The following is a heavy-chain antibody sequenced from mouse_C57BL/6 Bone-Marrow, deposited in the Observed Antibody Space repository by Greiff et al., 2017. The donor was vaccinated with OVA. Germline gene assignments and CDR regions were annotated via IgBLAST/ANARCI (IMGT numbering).Heavy chain of an antibody. CDR3: ARGDGNPYYAMDY. CDR2: ISDGGSYT. D-gene: IGHD2-1*01. V-gene: IGHV5-4*01. J-gene: IGHJ4*01. Sequence: EVQRVESGGGLVKPGGSLKLSCAASGFTFSSYAMSWVRQTPEKRLEWVATISDGGSYTYYPDNVKGRFTISRDNAKNNLYLQMSHLKSEDTAMYYCARGDGNPYYAMDYWGQGTSVTVSS. CDR1: GFTFSSYA.